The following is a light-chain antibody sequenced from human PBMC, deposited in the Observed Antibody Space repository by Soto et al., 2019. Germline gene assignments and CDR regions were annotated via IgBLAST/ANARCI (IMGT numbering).Light chain of an antibody. CDR1: QGISSY. CDR2: AAS. J-gene: IGKJ1*01. Sequence: DIQLTQSPSFLSASVGDRVTITCRASQGISSYLAWYQQKPGKAPNLLIYAASTLQSGVPSRFSGSGSGTEFTHTISSLQPEDFATYYCQQLNSYPLTFGQGTKVEIK. CDR3: QQLNSYPLT. V-gene: IGKV1-9*01.